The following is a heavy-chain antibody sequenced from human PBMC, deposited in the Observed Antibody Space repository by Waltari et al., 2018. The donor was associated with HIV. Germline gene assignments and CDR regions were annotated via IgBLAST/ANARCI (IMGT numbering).Heavy chain of an antibody. CDR3: AGENHYFGSGALNY. D-gene: IGHD3-10*01. J-gene: IGHJ4*02. CDR1: GFTFNRYD. Sequence: QVQLVESGGGVVQPGTSLRLSCTVSGFTFNRYDIHWVRQAPGKGLERVAVLSSDYTSKCVADSVKSRVTIAGDNAKNILYLEMNDLRPDDTAVYYCAGENHYFGSGALNYWGQGTLVTVSS. CDR2: LSSDYTSK. V-gene: IGHV3-30-3*01.